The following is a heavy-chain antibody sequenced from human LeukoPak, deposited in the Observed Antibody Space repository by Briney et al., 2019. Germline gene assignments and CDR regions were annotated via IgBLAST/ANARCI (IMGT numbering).Heavy chain of an antibody. CDR2: IIGNGGGI. D-gene: IGHD2-21*01. Sequence: GGSLRPSCAASGFTFNTYAMNWVRQAPGKGLEWVSVIIGNGGGINYADSVRGRFFISRDNAANTLYLQMNSLRVEDTAVYYCAKDRIADGRYSIDFWGQGTLVSVSS. CDR3: AKDRIADGRYSIDF. CDR1: GFTFNTYA. J-gene: IGHJ4*02. V-gene: IGHV3-23*01.